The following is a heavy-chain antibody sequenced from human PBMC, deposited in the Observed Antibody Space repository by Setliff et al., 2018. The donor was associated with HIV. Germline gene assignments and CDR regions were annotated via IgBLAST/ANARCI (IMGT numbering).Heavy chain of an antibody. CDR3: GRVPYRSAWFSGGHNPFDV. D-gene: IGHD6-19*01. V-gene: IGHV1-2*02. CDR1: GYTFTDYY. Sequence: ASVKVSCKASGYTFTDYYIHWVRQAPGQGLQWMGWVNPNSGGTNSAQEFQGRVTMTRDTSTSTVYMELRSLRSDDTAVYYCGRVPYRSAWFSGGHNPFDVWGQGTMVTVSS. CDR2: VNPNSGGT. J-gene: IGHJ3*01.